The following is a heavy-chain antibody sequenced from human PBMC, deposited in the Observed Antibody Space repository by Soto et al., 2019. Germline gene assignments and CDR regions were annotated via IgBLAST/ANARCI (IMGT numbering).Heavy chain of an antibody. CDR2: IVVGSGNT. D-gene: IGHD3-10*01. V-gene: IGHV1-58*01. J-gene: IGHJ4*02. CDR3: EVDHYYGRLG. Sequence: SVKVSCGASGFPSTSSALRWVRQARGQRLEWIGWIVVGSGNTNYAQKFQERVTITRDMSTSTAYMELSSLRSEDTAVYYCEVDHYYGRLGWGRGTLVTVPS. CDR1: GFPSTSSA.